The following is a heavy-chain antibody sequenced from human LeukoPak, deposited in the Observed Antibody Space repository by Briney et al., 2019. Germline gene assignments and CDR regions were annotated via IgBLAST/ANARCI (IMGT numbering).Heavy chain of an antibody. CDR3: ARVRAVAAHDAFDI. CDR2: INAGNGNT. D-gene: IGHD6-19*01. Sequence: ASVKVSCKASGYTFTSYAMHWVRQAPGQRLEWMGWINAGNGNTKYSQKFQGRVTITRDTSASTAYMELSSLRSEDTAVYYCARVRAVAAHDAFDIWGQGTMVTVSS. J-gene: IGHJ3*02. V-gene: IGHV1-3*01. CDR1: GYTFTSYA.